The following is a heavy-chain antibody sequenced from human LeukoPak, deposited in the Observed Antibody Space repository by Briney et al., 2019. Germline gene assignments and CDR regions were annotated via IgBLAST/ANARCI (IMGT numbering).Heavy chain of an antibody. CDR1: GWSFNDYY. D-gene: IGHD2-2*01. Sequence: SETLSLTCAVYGWSFNDYYWNWIRQPPGKGREWIGEINARGGTNYNPSLKSRVTISVDTSKKQFSLRLTSLIAADTALYYCARGQVPTARGYNWFDPWGQGTLVTVSS. CDR3: ARGQVPTARGYNWFDP. J-gene: IGHJ5*02. V-gene: IGHV4-34*01. CDR2: INARGGT.